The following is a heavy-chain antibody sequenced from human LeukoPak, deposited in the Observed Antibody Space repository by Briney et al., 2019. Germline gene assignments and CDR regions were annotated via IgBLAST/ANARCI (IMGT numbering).Heavy chain of an antibody. J-gene: IGHJ6*03. CDR3: ARDQVPPGAGAHYYYMDV. D-gene: IGHD2-2*01. CDR1: GFTFGSYS. Sequence: GGSLRLSCAASGFTFGSYSMNWVRQAPGKGLEWVSSISSSSSYIYYADSVKGRFTISRDNAKNSLYLQMNSLRAEDTAVYYCARDQVPPGAGAHYYYMDVWGKGTTVTVSS. CDR2: ISSSSSYI. V-gene: IGHV3-21*01.